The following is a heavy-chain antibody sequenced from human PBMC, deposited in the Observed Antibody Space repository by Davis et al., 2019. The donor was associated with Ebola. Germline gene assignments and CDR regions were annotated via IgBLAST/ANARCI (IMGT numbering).Heavy chain of an antibody. Sequence: PSETLSLTCTVSGGSISSYHWSWTRQPPGKGLEWIGSIYYSGSTYYNPSLKSRVTISVDTSKNQFSLKLSSVTAADTAVYYCARCDGYYYYMDVWGKGTTVTVSS. V-gene: IGHV4-39*07. CDR2: IYYSGST. J-gene: IGHJ6*03. CDR1: GGSISSYH. D-gene: IGHD2-21*01. CDR3: ARCDGYYYYMDV.